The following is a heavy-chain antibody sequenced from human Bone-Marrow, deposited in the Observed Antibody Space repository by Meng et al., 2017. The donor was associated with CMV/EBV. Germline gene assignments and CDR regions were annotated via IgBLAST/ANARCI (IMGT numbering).Heavy chain of an antibody. CDR3: ARAVRQPGDYYYGMDV. CDR2: ISYDGSKK. Sequence: GESLKISCAASGFTFSSYAMHWVRQAPGKGLEWVAVISYDGSKKYYADSVKGRFTISRDNSKNTLYLQRNSLRAEDTAVYYCARAVRQPGDYYYGMDVWGQGTTVTVSS. J-gene: IGHJ6*02. V-gene: IGHV3-30-3*01. CDR1: GFTFSSYA. D-gene: IGHD7-27*01.